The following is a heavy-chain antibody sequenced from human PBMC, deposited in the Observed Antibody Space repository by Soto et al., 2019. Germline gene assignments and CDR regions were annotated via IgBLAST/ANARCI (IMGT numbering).Heavy chain of an antibody. CDR3: ARGPGYSYGYSVYYYYYGMDV. J-gene: IGHJ6*02. Sequence: PSETLSLTCVVYGGSFSGIYWSWIRQPPGKGLEWIGEINHSGSTNYSPSLESRVTISLDTSNNQSSLKLSSVTAADTAVYYCARGPGYSYGYSVYYYYYGMDVWGQGTTVTVSS. CDR2: INHSGST. D-gene: IGHD5-18*01. CDR1: GGSFSGIY. V-gene: IGHV4-34*01.